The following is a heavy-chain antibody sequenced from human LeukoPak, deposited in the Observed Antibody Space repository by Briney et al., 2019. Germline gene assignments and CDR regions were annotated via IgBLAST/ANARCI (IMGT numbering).Heavy chain of an antibody. CDR3: ARRITMVRGVIRPMPDFDY. CDR2: ISAYNGNT. Sequence: GASVTVSCKASGYTFTSYGISWVRQAPGQGLEWMGWISAYNGNTNYAQKLQGRVTMTTDTSTSTAYMELRSLRSDDTAVYYCARRITMVRGVIRPMPDFDYWGQGTLVTVSS. V-gene: IGHV1-18*01. J-gene: IGHJ4*02. D-gene: IGHD3-10*01. CDR1: GYTFTSYG.